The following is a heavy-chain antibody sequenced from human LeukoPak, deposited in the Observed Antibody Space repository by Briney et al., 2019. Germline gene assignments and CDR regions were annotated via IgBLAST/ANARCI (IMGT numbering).Heavy chain of an antibody. D-gene: IGHD6-13*01. Sequence: SSETLSLTCTVFDGSISSSTYFWAWIRQPPGKGLEWIGNIFYSGSTYYNPSLKSRVTISVDTSKSQFSLKLSSVTAADTAVYYCARVEASGAAAENFDYWGQGTLVTVSS. J-gene: IGHJ4*02. V-gene: IGHV4-39*07. CDR2: IFYSGST. CDR3: ARVEASGAAAENFDY. CDR1: DGSISSSTYF.